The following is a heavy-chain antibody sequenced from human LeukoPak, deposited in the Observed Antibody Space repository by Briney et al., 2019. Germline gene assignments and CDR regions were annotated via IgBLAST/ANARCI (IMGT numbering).Heavy chain of an antibody. V-gene: IGHV3-23*01. CDR1: GFTFSSYA. CDR2: ISDRGTTT. D-gene: IGHD5-18*01. J-gene: IGHJ6*02. Sequence: GGSLRLSCAASGFTFSSYALTWVRQAPGKGLEWVSLISDRGTTTFHADSVKGRFSISRDNSRNTLDLQMNSLRAEDTAVYYCARWSVVGYFVPGGWCMDVWGQGTTVTVSS. CDR3: ARWSVVGYFVPGGWCMDV.